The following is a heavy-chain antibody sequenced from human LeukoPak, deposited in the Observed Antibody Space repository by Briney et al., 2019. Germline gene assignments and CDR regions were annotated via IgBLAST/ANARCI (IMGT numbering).Heavy chain of an antibody. CDR2: IKRDGSAR. CDR3: ARGDWEPSDY. CDR1: GFTFSNYW. J-gene: IGHJ4*02. V-gene: IGHV3-7*04. Sequence: GGSLRLSCAASGFTFSNYWMTWVRQAPGKGLEWVANIKRDGSARNYVDSVKGRFTISRDNAKNSLYLQMSTLRVEDTAVYYCARGDWEPSDYWGQGTLVTVSS. D-gene: IGHD1-14*01.